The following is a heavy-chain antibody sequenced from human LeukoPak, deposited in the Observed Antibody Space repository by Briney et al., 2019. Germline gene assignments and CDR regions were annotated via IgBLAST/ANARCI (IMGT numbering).Heavy chain of an antibody. CDR3: ARFGLTGDYLY. J-gene: IGHJ4*02. Sequence: AGGSLRLSCAASGFTFSSYSMTWVRQAPGKGLEWVSSISSSSSYIYYADSVKGRFTISRDNAKNSLYLQMNSLRAEDTAVYYCARFGLTGDYLYWGQGTLVTVSS. V-gene: IGHV3-21*01. CDR1: GFTFSSYS. CDR2: ISSSSSYI. D-gene: IGHD4-17*01.